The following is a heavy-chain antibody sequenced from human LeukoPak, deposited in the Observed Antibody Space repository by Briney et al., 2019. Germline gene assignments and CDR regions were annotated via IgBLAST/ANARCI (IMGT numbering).Heavy chain of an antibody. D-gene: IGHD5-12*01. CDR1: GFTFSTYA. V-gene: IGHV3-23*01. Sequence: GGSLRLSCVASGFTFSTYAMSWVRQAPGKGLEWVSGNSASGETTYYADSVKGRFTISRDNSKNTLHLQMNSLRVEDTAVYYCAKAPVGWLRPLDYWGQGTLVTVSS. J-gene: IGHJ4*02. CDR2: NSASGETT. CDR3: AKAPVGWLRPLDY.